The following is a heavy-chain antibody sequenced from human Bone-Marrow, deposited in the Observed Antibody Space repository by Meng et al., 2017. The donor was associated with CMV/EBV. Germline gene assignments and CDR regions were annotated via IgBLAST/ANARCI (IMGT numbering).Heavy chain of an antibody. Sequence: SQTLSLTCAVYGGSFSGYYWSWIRQPPGKGLEWIGEINNSGSTNYNPSLKSRVTISVDTSKNQFSLKLSSVTAADTAVYYCARGQGRGVDAFDIWGQGTMVTVSS. J-gene: IGHJ3*02. V-gene: IGHV4-34*01. D-gene: IGHD3-10*01. CDR3: ARGQGRGVDAFDI. CDR1: GGSFSGYY. CDR2: INNSGST.